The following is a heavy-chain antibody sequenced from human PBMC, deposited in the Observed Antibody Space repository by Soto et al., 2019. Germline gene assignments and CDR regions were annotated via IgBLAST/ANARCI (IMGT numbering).Heavy chain of an antibody. J-gene: IGHJ4*02. V-gene: IGHV4-34*01. CDR3: ARHRRRGTYYYDRSGRRGYYFDY. CDR2: INHSGST. D-gene: IGHD3-22*01. CDR1: GGSFSGYY. Sequence: SETLSLTCAVYGGSFSGYYWSWIRQPPGKGLEWIGEINHSGSTNYNPSLKSRVAISVDTSKNQFSLKLSSVTAADTAVYYCARHRRRGTYYYDRSGRRGYYFDYWGQGTMVTVSS.